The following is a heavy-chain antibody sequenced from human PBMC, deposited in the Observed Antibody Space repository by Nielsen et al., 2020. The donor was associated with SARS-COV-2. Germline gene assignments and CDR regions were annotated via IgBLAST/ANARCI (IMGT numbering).Heavy chain of an antibody. CDR2: ITNTGAE. V-gene: IGHV3-69-1*01. CDR3: ARDLAVAGTGEVVDY. Sequence: GESLKISCAASGFTFSDHYMTWIRQTPGKGLEWISYITNTGAEYYADSVKGRFTISRDNSKNTLYLQMNSLRAEDTAVYYCARDLAVAGTGEVVDYWGQGTLVTVSS. J-gene: IGHJ4*02. CDR1: GFTFSDHY. D-gene: IGHD6-19*01.